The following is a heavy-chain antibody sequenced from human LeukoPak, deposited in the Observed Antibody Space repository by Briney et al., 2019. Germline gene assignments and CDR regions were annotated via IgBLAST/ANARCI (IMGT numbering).Heavy chain of an antibody. CDR3: ARTHFDSLGWFDP. V-gene: IGHV4-39*07. CDR2: INYSGST. J-gene: IGHJ5*02. CDR1: GGSMRSSNFY. D-gene: IGHD3-9*01. Sequence: SETLSLTCTVSGGSMRSSNFYWGWIRQPPGRGLEWIGNINYSGSTYYNPAVKSRVTLSVDVSKNRFSLNLSSVTAADTALYFCARTHFDSLGWFDPWGQGIQVIVSS.